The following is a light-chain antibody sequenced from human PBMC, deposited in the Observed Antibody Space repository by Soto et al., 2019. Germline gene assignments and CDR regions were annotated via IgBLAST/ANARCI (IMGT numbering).Light chain of an antibody. Sequence: QSVLTQPPSASGTPGQTVTISCSGSSSKIASYSGYWYQQLPGTAPKLLIYENNQRPSGVPDRFSGSKSDTSASLAIAGLRSGDEADYYCAAWDDSLTILFGGGTKVTVL. CDR3: AAWDDSLTIL. J-gene: IGLJ2*01. CDR1: SSKIASYS. CDR2: ENN. V-gene: IGLV1-47*01.